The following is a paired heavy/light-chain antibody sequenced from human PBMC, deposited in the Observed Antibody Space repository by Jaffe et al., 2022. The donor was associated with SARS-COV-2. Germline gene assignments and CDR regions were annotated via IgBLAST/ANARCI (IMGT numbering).Light chain of an antibody. CDR1: ALPKQY. CDR3: QSADSSGAVV. V-gene: IGLV3-25*03. Sequence: SYELTQPPSVSVSPGQTARITCSGDALPKQYAYWYQQKPGQAPVLVIYKDSERPSGIPERFSGSSSGTTVTLTISGVQAEDEADYYCQSADSSGAVVFGGGTKLTVL. CDR2: KDS. J-gene: IGLJ2*01.
Heavy chain of an antibody. CDR1: GYTFTSYD. CDR3: ARLLRYFDWLLYPLYGMDV. V-gene: IGHV1-8*01. J-gene: IGHJ6*02. CDR2: MNPNSGNT. D-gene: IGHD3-9*01. Sequence: QVQLVQSGAEVKKPGASVKVSCKASGYTFTSYDINWVRQATGQGLEWMGWMNPNSGNTGYAQKFQGRVTMTRNTSISTAYMELSSLRSEDTAVYYCARLLRYFDWLLYPLYGMDVWGQGTTVTVSS.